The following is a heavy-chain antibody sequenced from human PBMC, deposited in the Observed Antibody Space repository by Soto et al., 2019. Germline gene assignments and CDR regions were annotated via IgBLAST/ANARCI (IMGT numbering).Heavy chain of an antibody. J-gene: IGHJ6*02. CDR1: GFTFSSYW. CDR2: IKQDGSEK. D-gene: IGHD3-22*01. V-gene: IGHV3-7*01. Sequence: GGSLRLSCAASGFTFSSYWMSWVRQAPGKGLEWVANIKQDGSEKYYVDSVKGRFTISRDNAKNSLYLQMNSLRAEDTAVYYCARVYYDSSGYYRYYCYYGMDVWGQGTTVTVSS. CDR3: ARVYYDSSGYYRYYCYYGMDV.